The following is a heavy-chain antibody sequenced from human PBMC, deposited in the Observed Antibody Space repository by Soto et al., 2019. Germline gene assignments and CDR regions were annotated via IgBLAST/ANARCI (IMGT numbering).Heavy chain of an antibody. Sequence: GGSLRLPCAASGFTFSSYSMNWVRQAPGKGLERVSYISSSTIYYADPVKGRVTIPRDNAKNSLYLQTNSLRDEDTAVYYCARSAEYDGSGYYYLNWFGLWGQGSLVTVSS. V-gene: IGHV3-48*02. CDR3: ARSAEYDGSGYYYLNWFGL. CDR1: GFTFSSYS. J-gene: IGHJ5*02. D-gene: IGHD3-22*01. CDR2: ISSSTI.